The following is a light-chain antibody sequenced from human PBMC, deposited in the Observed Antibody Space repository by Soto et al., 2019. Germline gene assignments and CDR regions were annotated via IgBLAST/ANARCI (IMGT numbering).Light chain of an antibody. CDR2: GAS. Sequence: DIQMTQSPSAMSASVGDRVTITCRASQAISHYLAWFHQRPGKVPKRLIYGASTLESGVPSRFSGSGSGTEFTLTISSLQPEEFGTYYCLQHNTYTLRFGGGTKVDIK. CDR3: LQHNTYTLR. J-gene: IGKJ4*01. V-gene: IGKV1-17*03. CDR1: QAISHY.